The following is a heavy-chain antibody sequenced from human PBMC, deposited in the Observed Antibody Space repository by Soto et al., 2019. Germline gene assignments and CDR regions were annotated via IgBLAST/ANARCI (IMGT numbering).Heavy chain of an antibody. Sequence: EVQLVESGGGLVQPGGSLRLSCAASGFTFSSYSMNWVRQAPGKGLEWVSFISSTGNTIYYADSVKGRFTLSRDNAKNSLYLQVNSLRAEDTAVYYCARGDERGYYYGMDVWGQGTTVTVSS. CDR3: ARGDERGYYYGMDV. D-gene: IGHD1-1*01. J-gene: IGHJ6*02. CDR2: ISSTGNTI. V-gene: IGHV3-48*01. CDR1: GFTFSSYS.